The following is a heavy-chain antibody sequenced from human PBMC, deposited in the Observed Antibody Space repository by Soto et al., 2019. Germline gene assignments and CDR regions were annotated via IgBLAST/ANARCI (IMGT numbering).Heavy chain of an antibody. V-gene: IGHV1-18*01. Sequence: QVQLVQSGVEVKNPGASVRVSCKASAYPFTSYGISWVRQAPGQGLEWMGWISVYNGNTNYAREFQGRFTLTTDTSTSTSYMELRSLRSDDTVVYYCARGFLSVLPYYYYGLDVWGQGTTVIVSS. D-gene: IGHD2-15*01. CDR2: ISVYNGNT. J-gene: IGHJ6*02. CDR3: ARGFLSVLPYYYYGLDV. CDR1: AYPFTSYG.